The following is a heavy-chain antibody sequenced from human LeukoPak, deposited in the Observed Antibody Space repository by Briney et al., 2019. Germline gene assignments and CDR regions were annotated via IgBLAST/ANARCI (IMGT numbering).Heavy chain of an antibody. Sequence: GGSLRLSCAASGFAFSSYVINWVRQAPGKGLEWVSAIGGTGRTYYADPVKGRLTISGDNSKNTVFLQMNSLRAEDTAIFYCAKDMTTRGAFDIWGQGTMVTVSS. CDR2: IGGTGRT. V-gene: IGHV3-23*01. CDR1: GFAFSSYV. D-gene: IGHD1-1*01. CDR3: AKDMTTRGAFDI. J-gene: IGHJ3*02.